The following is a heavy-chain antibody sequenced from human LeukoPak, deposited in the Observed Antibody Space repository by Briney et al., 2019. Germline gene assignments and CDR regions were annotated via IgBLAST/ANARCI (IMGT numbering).Heavy chain of an antibody. J-gene: IGHJ6*02. D-gene: IGHD1-26*01. V-gene: IGHV3-11*05. Sequence: TGGSLRVSCAASGFTFSDYYMSWIRQAPGKGLEWVSYISSRSSNTNYADSVKGRFTISRDNGKNSLYLQMNSLGAEDTAVYYCARGKRVGPTTDYYYGMDVWGQGTTVTVSS. CDR2: ISSRSSNT. CDR1: GFTFSDYY. CDR3: ARGKRVGPTTDYYYGMDV.